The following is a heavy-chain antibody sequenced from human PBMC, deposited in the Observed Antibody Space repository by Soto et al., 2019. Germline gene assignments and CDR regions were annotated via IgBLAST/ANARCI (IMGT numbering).Heavy chain of an antibody. CDR2: VYYTGSA. J-gene: IGHJ4*02. CDR3: ARGAGLVATWSNAPGVGNSWDY. Sequence: PSETLSLTCTVSGDYVSSAGHYWSWIRQPPGKGLEWIGDVYYTGSAKYNPSLKSRVTIPLDTSKNQFSLTLNSVTAADTAVYYCARGAGLVATWSNAPGVGNSWDYSGQGTLVTVSS. CDR1: GDYVSSAGHY. V-gene: IGHV4-61*08. D-gene: IGHD5-12*01.